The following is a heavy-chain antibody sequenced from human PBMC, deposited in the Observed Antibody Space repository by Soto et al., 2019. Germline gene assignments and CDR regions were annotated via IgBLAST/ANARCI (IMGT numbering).Heavy chain of an antibody. CDR1: GGTFSSYS. V-gene: IGHV1-69*13. CDR2: IIPIFGTA. D-gene: IGHD6-6*01. CDR3: ARGGPAYSSSSSGHFDY. Sequence: SVKVSCKASGGTFSSYSISWVRQAPGQGLEWMGGIIPIFGTANYAQKFQGRVTITADESTSTAYMELSSLRSEDTAVYYCARGGPAYSSSSSGHFDYWGQGTLVTVSS. J-gene: IGHJ4*02.